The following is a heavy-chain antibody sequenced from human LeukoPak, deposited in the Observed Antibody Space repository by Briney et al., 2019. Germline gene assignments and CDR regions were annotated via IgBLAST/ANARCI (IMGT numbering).Heavy chain of an antibody. J-gene: IGHJ4*02. CDR3: ARELLEDY. Sequence: SETLSLTCTVSGGSISSSSYYWGWIRQPPGKGLEWIGSIYYSGSTYYNPSLKSRVTISVDTSKNQFSLKLSSVTAADAAVYYCARELLEDYWGQGTLVTVSS. CDR1: GGSISSSSYY. V-gene: IGHV4-39*07. CDR2: IYYSGST. D-gene: IGHD1-26*01.